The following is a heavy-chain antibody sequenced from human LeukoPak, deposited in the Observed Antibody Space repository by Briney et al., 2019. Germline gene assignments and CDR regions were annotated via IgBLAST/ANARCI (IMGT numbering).Heavy chain of an antibody. Sequence: GGSLRLSCTASDFILSTYAMSWVRQAPGKGLEWVSSISGNGAHPYYADSVRGRFSISRDFSRNAVFLQMSSLRVEDTATYYCAKAVDGRGYYFERGADFWGQGTMVTVSS. CDR1: DFILSTYA. CDR3: AKAVDGRGYYFERGADF. J-gene: IGHJ4*02. V-gene: IGHV3-23*01. CDR2: ISGNGAHP. D-gene: IGHD3-22*01.